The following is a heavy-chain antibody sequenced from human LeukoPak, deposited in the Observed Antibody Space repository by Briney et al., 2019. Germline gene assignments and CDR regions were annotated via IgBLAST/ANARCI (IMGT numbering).Heavy chain of an antibody. Sequence: PSETLSLTCTVSGGSFSSYYWSWIRQPAGKGLEWIGRIYTSGITNYNTNYNPSLSSRVTMSVDTSKNQFSVKLNSATAADTAVYFRARAIWYGSGTTAFDYWGPGTLVTVSS. D-gene: IGHD3-10*01. V-gene: IGHV4-4*07. CDR2: IYTSGITNYNT. J-gene: IGHJ4*02. CDR3: ARAIWYGSGTTAFDY. CDR1: GGSFSSYY.